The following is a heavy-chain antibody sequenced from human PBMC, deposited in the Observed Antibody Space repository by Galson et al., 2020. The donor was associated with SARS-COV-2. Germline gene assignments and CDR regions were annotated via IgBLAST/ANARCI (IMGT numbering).Heavy chain of an antibody. J-gene: IGHJ4*02. CDR1: GYTFTSYD. D-gene: IGHD6-19*01. V-gene: IGHV1-8*01. CDR3: ARGIPRQWLGSLYYFDY. Sequence: ASVKVSCKASGYTFTSYDINWVRQATGQGLEWMGWMNPNSGNTGYAQKFQGRVTMTRNTSISTAYMEPSSLRSEDTAVYYCARGIPRQWLGSLYYFDYWGQGTLVTVSS. CDR2: MNPNSGNT.